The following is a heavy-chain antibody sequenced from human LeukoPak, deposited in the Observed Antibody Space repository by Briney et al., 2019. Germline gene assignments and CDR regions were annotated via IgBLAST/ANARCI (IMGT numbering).Heavy chain of an antibody. CDR1: RGSFSGYF. V-gene: IGHV4-34*09. CDR2: MNDSGST. Sequence: PSETLSLTCDVYRGSFSGYFWSWIRQTPGKGLEWLGEMNDSGSTNYNPSLKSRVTISVDTSKNQFSLKLSSVTAADTAVYYCARANTAMASFDYWGQGTLVTVSS. D-gene: IGHD5-18*01. J-gene: IGHJ4*02. CDR3: ARANTAMASFDY.